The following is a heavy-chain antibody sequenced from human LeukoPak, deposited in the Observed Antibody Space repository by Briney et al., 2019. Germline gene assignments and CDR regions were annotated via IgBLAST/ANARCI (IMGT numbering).Heavy chain of an antibody. CDR3: AKAYGYCSSTSCSHEEFDY. CDR2: ISYDGSNK. D-gene: IGHD2-2*01. V-gene: IGHV3-30*18. CDR1: GFTFSSYG. J-gene: IGHJ4*02. Sequence: PGRSLRLSCAASGFTFSSYGMHWVRQAPGKGLEWVALISYDGSNKYYADSVKGRFTISRDNSKSTLYLQMNSLRAEGTAVYYCAKAYGYCSSTSCSHEEFDYWGQGTLVTVSS.